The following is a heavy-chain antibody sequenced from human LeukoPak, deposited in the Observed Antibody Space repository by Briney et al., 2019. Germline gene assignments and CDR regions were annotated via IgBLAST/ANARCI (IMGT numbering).Heavy chain of an antibody. Sequence: PGGSLRLSCAGSGFRFNTYWISWIRQAPGKGLQWLGNIKEDGSETYYVGSLKGRLTISRDNAKNSSFLEMSSLGVEDTAVYYCARDVGRFCTRGSCFSDAWGQGTLVTVSS. V-gene: IGHV3-7*05. CDR1: GFRFNTYW. CDR2: IKEDGSET. CDR3: ARDVGRFCTRGSCFSDA. D-gene: IGHD2-15*01. J-gene: IGHJ5*02.